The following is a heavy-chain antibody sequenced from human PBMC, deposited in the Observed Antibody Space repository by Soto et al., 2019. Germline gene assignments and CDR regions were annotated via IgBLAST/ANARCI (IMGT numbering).Heavy chain of an antibody. Sequence: ASVKVSCKASGYTFTSYYMHWVRRAPGQGLEWMGIINPSGGSTSYAQKFQGRVTMTRDTSTSTVYMELSSLRSEDTAVYYCARGYYYDSSGYRTYGPWFDPWGQGTLVTVSS. CDR1: GYTFTSYY. CDR2: INPSGGST. CDR3: ARGYYYDSSGYRTYGPWFDP. J-gene: IGHJ5*02. D-gene: IGHD3-22*01. V-gene: IGHV1-46*01.